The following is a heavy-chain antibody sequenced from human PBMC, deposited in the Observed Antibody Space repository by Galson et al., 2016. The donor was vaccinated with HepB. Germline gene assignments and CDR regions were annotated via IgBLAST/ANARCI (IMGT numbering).Heavy chain of an antibody. CDR3: ATATNFYRYYGMDV. Sequence: SLRLSCAASGFTVSSNYMNWVRQTPGKGLEWVSFISRGGTTYHAGSVKGRFTISRDKSKNTLYLQMNSLRSEDTAAYYCATATNFYRYYGMDVWGQGTTVIVSS. CDR1: GFTVSSNY. CDR2: ISRGGTT. V-gene: IGHV3-53*01. J-gene: IGHJ6*02.